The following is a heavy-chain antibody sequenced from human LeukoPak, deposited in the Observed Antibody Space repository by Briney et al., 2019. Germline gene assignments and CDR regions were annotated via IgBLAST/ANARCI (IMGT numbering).Heavy chain of an antibody. CDR2: ITTNGRRT. Sequence: GGSLRLSCSASGFTFSSSAMHWVRQAPGKGLEYVSAITTNGRRTYYADSVKGRFTISRDNSKNTLYLQMSSLRVEDTAVYYCVSSRDGFNSPFDYWGQGTLVTVSS. D-gene: IGHD5-24*01. CDR3: VSSRDGFNSPFDY. CDR1: GFTFSSSA. J-gene: IGHJ4*02. V-gene: IGHV3-64D*06.